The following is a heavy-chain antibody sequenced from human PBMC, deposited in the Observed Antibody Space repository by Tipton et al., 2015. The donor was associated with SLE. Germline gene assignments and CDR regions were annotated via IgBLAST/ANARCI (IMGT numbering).Heavy chain of an antibody. Sequence: GLVKPSETLSLTCTVSGGSITSSSYYWGWIRQPPGKGLEWIGSIYYSGSTYDNPSLKSRVTISLDTSKNQFSLKLSSVTAADTAVYYCARVPLTIRQGVYWGQGTLVTVSS. V-gene: IGHV4-39*07. J-gene: IGHJ4*02. CDR2: IYYSGST. D-gene: IGHD3-10*01. CDR1: GGSITSSSYY. CDR3: ARVPLTIRQGVY.